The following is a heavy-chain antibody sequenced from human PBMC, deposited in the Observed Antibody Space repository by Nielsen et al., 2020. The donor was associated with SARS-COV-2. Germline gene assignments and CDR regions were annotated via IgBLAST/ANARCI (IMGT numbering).Heavy chain of an antibody. Sequence: GESLKISCAASGFIFTRYAMSWVREAPGKGLEWVSAINGGRTYYADSVKGRFTISSDNSKNTLYVQLNSLRAEDTAVYYCAREGTGTCNSSPCVDSWGQGTLVTVSS. J-gene: IGHJ4*02. V-gene: IGHV3-23*01. CDR3: AREGTGTCNSSPCVDS. D-gene: IGHD3/OR15-3a*01. CDR1: GFIFTRYA. CDR2: INGGRT.